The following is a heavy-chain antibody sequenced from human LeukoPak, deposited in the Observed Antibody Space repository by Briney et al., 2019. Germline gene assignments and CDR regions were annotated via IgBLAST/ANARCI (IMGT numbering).Heavy chain of an antibody. CDR1: GFSFSNYW. V-gene: IGHV3-7*02. CDR3: ARGAARCGGDCSLD. J-gene: IGHJ4*02. CDR2: IKQDGIEI. Sequence: GGSLRLSCAASGFSFSNYWMSWVRQAPGKGLEWVANIKQDGIEIYYVDSVKGRLTISRDNAKNSLYLQMNSLRAEDTAVYYCARGAARCGGDCSLDWGQGTLVTVSS. D-gene: IGHD2-21*02.